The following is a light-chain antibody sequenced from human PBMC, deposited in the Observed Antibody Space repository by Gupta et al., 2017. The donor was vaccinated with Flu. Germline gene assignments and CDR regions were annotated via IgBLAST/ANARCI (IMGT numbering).Light chain of an antibody. CDR2: DAS. CDR3: QQRSNCPPWT. J-gene: IGKJ1*01. CDR1: QSVSSY. Sequence: EIVLTQSPATLSLSPGERATLSCRASQSVSSYLAWYQQKPGQAPRLLIYDASNRATGIPARFSGSGFGTDLTLTISSREPEDFAVYYCQQRSNCPPWTFGQGTXVEIK. V-gene: IGKV3-11*01.